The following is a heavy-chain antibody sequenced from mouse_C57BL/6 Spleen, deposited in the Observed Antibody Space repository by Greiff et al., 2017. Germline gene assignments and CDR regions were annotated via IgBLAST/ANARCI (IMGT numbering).Heavy chain of an antibody. V-gene: IGHV5-6*02. Sequence: EVMLVESGGDLVKPGGSLKLSCAASGFTFSSYGMSWVRQTPDKRLEWVATISSGGSYTYYHDSVKGRFTISRDNAKNTLYRQMSSLKSEDTAMYYCARHEGYDVGGYYAMDYWGQGTSVTVSS. D-gene: IGHD2-2*01. CDR1: GFTFSSYG. J-gene: IGHJ4*01. CDR3: ARHEGYDVGGYYAMDY. CDR2: ISSGGSYT.